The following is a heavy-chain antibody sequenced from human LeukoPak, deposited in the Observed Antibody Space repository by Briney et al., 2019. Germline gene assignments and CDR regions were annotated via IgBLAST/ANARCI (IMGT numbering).Heavy chain of an antibody. CDR3: AKDIGRSSGWGDAFDI. CDR2: ISWNSGSI. J-gene: IGHJ3*02. D-gene: IGHD6-19*01. Sequence: PGRSLRLSCAASGFTFDDYAMHWVRQVPGKGLEWVSGISWNSGSIGYADSVKGRFTISRDNAKNSLYLQMNSLRAEDTALYYCAKDIGRSSGWGDAFDIWGQGTMVTVSS. V-gene: IGHV3-9*01. CDR1: GFTFDDYA.